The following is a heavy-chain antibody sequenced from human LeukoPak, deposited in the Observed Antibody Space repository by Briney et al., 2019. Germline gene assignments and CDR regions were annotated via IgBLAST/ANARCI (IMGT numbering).Heavy chain of an antibody. V-gene: IGHV4-34*01. Sequence: SETLSLTCAVYGGSFSGYYWSWIRQPPGKGLEWVGEINHRGSTNYNPSLKSRVTISVDTSKNQFSLKLSSVTAADTAVYYCPREPLSSWYVHIVGAFDYWGQGTLVTVSS. CDR2: INHRGST. CDR3: PREPLSSWYVHIVGAFDY. CDR1: GGSFSGYY. J-gene: IGHJ4*02. D-gene: IGHD6-13*01.